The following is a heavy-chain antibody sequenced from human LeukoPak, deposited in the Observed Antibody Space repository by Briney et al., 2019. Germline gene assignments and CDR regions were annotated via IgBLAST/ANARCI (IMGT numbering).Heavy chain of an antibody. CDR3: AKESLVVIESFFDN. CDR2: ITGSGLTK. D-gene: IGHD3-22*01. V-gene: IGHV3-23*01. Sequence: PGGSLRLSCVVSGFTFSDYAMSWVRRAPGKGLEWVSAITGSGLTKYYTDSVKGRFTMSRDNSKNTLYLHMNNLRDDDTAEYFCAKESLVVIESFFDNWGQGTLVLVSS. CDR1: GFTFSDYA. J-gene: IGHJ4*02.